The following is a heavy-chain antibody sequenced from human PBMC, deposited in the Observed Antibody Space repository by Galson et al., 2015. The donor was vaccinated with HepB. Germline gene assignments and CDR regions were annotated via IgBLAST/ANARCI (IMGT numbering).Heavy chain of an antibody. J-gene: IGHJ4*02. CDR2: INADNGKT. CDR1: GYTFTNFA. D-gene: IGHD3-10*01. V-gene: IGHV1-3*01. CDR3: SRPAARGIFFHF. Sequence: VKVSCKASGYTFTNFAMYWVRQAPGQRLEWMEWINADNGKTKYSQRFQGRVTITRDTSATTAHMELRSLTSEDTAVYYCSRPAARGIFFHFWGQGTVVTVSS.